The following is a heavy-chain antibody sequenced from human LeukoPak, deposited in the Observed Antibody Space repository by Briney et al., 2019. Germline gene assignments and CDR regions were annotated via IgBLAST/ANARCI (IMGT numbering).Heavy chain of an antibody. Sequence: GGSLRLSCAASGFTFSDYYMSWIRQAPGKGLEWVSYISSSNTYTNYAGSVKGRFTISRDDARNSLYLQMNSLRAEDTAVYYCARSRSYYPADYWGQGTPVTVSS. J-gene: IGHJ4*02. CDR3: ARSRSYYPADY. V-gene: IGHV3-11*03. CDR1: GFTFSDYY. D-gene: IGHD1-26*01. CDR2: ISSSNTYT.